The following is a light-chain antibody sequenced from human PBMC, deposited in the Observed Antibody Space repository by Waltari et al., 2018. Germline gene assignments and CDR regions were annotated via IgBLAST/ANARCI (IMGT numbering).Light chain of an antibody. V-gene: IGLV1-44*01. CDR3: ASWDDSPTGRWV. J-gene: IGLJ3*02. CDR1: QSNVGAHV. Sequence: QTVLTQPPSTSGAPGQTVTISCSGNQSNVGAHVLNWYQQFPGAVPRLLIYRNDQRPSGVPDRFSGSKSGTSASLAISGLRSEDEADYFCASWDDSPTGRWVFGGGTKVTVL. CDR2: RND.